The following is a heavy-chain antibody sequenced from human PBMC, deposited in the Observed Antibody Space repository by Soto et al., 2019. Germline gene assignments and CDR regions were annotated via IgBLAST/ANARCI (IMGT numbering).Heavy chain of an antibody. CDR1: GFTFSSYA. D-gene: IGHD3-10*01. CDR2: ISGSGGST. Sequence: GGSLRLSCSASGFTFSSYAMNWVRQAPGKGLEWVSVISGSGGSTYYADSVKGRFTISRDNSKNKLYLQMNSLRTEDTAVYYCAKRGPGTYFDYWGQGTLVTVSS. V-gene: IGHV3-23*01. CDR3: AKRGPGTYFDY. J-gene: IGHJ4*02.